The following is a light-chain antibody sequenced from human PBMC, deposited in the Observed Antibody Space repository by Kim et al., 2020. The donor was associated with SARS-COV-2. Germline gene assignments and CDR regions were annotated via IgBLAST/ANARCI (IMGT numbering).Light chain of an antibody. CDR2: KVS. CDR1: QSLLNTNVDTD. Sequence: QPASISGRSSQSLLNTNVDTDLNWFQQRPGQSPRPLIYKVSKRDSGVPDRFSGSGSGTDFTLKISRVEAEDVGVYYCMQNTHWPYTFGQGTKLEI. J-gene: IGKJ2*01. V-gene: IGKV2-30*01. CDR3: MQNTHWPYT.